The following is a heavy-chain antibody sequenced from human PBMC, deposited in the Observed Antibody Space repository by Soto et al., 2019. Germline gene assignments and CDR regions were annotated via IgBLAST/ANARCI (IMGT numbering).Heavy chain of an antibody. V-gene: IGHV4-31*03. CDR2: IYYSGST. Sequence: SETLSLTCTVSGGSISSGGYYWSWIRQHPGKGLEWIGYIYYSGSTYYNPSLKSRVTISVDTSKNQFSLKLSSVTAADTAVYYCARVKGERDWLLYPYYFDYWGQGTLVTVSS. CDR1: GGSISSGGYY. J-gene: IGHJ4*02. D-gene: IGHD3-9*01. CDR3: ARVKGERDWLLYPYYFDY.